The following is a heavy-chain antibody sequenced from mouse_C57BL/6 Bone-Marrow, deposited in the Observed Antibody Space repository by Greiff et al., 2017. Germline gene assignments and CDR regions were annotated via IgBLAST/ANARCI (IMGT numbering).Heavy chain of an antibody. J-gene: IGHJ2*01. Sequence: EVKVVESGGDLVKPGGSLKLSCAASGFTFSSYGMSWVRQTPDKRLEWVATISSGGSYTYYPDSVKGRFTISRDNAKNTLYLQMSSLKSEDTAMYYCARRNWGTSYYFDYWGQGTTLTVSS. CDR2: ISSGGSYT. CDR3: ARRNWGTSYYFDY. CDR1: GFTFSSYG. V-gene: IGHV5-6*02. D-gene: IGHD4-1*01.